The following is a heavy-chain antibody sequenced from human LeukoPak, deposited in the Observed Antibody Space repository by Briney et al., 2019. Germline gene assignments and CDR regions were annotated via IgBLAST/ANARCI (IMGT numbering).Heavy chain of an antibody. CDR2: ISVGDGNT. CDR3: ARGYSGVVPAAHPDF. Sequence: ASVKVSCKASGYTFTTYAIHWVRLAPGQGLQWMGWISVGDGNTKYSQKFQGRVTLTRDTSASTAYMELTSLISEDTAVYYCARGYSGVVPAAHPDFWGQGTPVTVSS. V-gene: IGHV1-3*01. D-gene: IGHD2-2*01. CDR1: GYTFTTYA. J-gene: IGHJ4*02.